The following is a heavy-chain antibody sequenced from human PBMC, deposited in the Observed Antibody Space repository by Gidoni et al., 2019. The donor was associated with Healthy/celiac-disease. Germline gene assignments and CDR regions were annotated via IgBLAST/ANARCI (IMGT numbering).Heavy chain of an antibody. Sequence: QVQLVESGGGVVQPGRSLRLSCAASGFTFSSYGMHWVRQAPGKGLEWVAVISYDGSNKYYADSVKGRFTISRDNSKNTLYLQMNSLRAEDTAVYYCAKDRFGRNYFDYWGQGTLVTVSS. CDR2: ISYDGSNK. D-gene: IGHD3-10*01. CDR1: GFTFSSYG. V-gene: IGHV3-30*18. CDR3: AKDRFGRNYFDY. J-gene: IGHJ4*02.